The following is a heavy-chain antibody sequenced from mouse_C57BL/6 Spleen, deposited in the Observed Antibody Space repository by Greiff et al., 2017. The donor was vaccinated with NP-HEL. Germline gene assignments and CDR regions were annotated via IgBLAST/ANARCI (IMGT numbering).Heavy chain of an antibody. D-gene: IGHD1-1*01. CDR3: ARSGIDYYVSSAWFAY. J-gene: IGHJ3*01. CDR1: GYSFTSYY. CDR2: IYPGSGNT. V-gene: IGHV1-66*01. Sequence: QVQLQQSGPELVKPGASVKISCKASGYSFTSYYIHWVKQRPGQGLEWIGWIYPGSGNTKYNEKFKGKATLTADTSSSTAYMQLSSLTSEDSAVSYWARSGIDYYVSSAWFAYWGQGTLVTVSA.